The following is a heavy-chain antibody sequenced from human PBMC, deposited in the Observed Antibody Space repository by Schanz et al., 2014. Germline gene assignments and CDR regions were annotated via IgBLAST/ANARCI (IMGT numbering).Heavy chain of an antibody. Sequence: QVQLVQSGAEVKKPGASVKVSCKASGYTFTSYGISWVRQAPGQALEWMGWISAYNGNTKYPQKLQGRVTMTTDTSTSTVYMALRSLISDVTAVYSSANSAGREFSIGYYTRFDYWGQGTLVTVSS. J-gene: IGHJ4*02. V-gene: IGHV1-18*01. CDR2: ISAYNGNT. CDR1: GYTFTSYG. D-gene: IGHD3-3*01. CDR3: ANSAGREFSIGYYTRFDY.